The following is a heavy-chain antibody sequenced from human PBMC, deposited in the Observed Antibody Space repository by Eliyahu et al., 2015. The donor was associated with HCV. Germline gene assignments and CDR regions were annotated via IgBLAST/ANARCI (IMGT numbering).Heavy chain of an antibody. CDR3: YTATPDY. CDR1: GFSFRTYW. CDR2: IKQDGSEK. V-gene: IGHV3-7*02. J-gene: IGHJ4*02. Sequence: EVQMVESGGGLVQPGGSLRLSCVPSGFSFRTYWMSWVRQAPGKGLEWVANIKQDGSEKNYVDSVKGRFTISRDNAKNSLYLQMNSLRVDDTAVYYCYTATPDYWGQGTLVTVSS. D-gene: IGHD2-15*01.